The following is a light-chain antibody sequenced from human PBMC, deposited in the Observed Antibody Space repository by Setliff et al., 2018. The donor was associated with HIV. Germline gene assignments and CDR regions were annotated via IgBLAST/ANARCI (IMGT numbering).Light chain of an antibody. J-gene: IGKJ3*01. Sequence: AIRMTQSPSSLSASAGDRVTITCRASQDISGYLAWYQQKPGKAPKLLIYSASTLQSGVPSRFSGSGSGTDFTLTISSLQSEDFATYYCQQYYSYPPGTFGPGTKVDIK. CDR3: QQYYSYPPGT. V-gene: IGKV1-8*01. CDR2: SAS. CDR1: QDISGY.